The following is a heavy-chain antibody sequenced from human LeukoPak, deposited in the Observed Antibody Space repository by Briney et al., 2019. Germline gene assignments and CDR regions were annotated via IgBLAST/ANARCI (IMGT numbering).Heavy chain of an antibody. Sequence: PSETLSLTCTVSGGSISSYYWSWIRQPPGKGLEWIGYIYYSGSTNYNPSLKSRVTISVDTSKNQFSLKLSSVTAADTAVYYCARDRGYCSRTSCDEVLFDSWGQGTLVTVSS. D-gene: IGHD2-2*01. CDR2: IYYSGST. V-gene: IGHV4-59*01. CDR3: ARDRGYCSRTSCDEVLFDS. J-gene: IGHJ4*02. CDR1: GGSISSYY.